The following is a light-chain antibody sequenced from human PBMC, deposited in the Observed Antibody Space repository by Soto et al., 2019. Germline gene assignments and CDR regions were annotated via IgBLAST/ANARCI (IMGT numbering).Light chain of an antibody. J-gene: IGKJ2*01. CDR3: QHFGSSLYT. CDR1: QSVSNSY. Sequence: EIVLTQSPGTLSLSPGERATLSCRASQSVSNSYLAWYQQNPGQAPRLLIYGASSRATGIPDRFSGSGSGTDFTLTISRLEPEDFAVYYCQHFGSSLYTFGQGTKLEIK. CDR2: GAS. V-gene: IGKV3-20*01.